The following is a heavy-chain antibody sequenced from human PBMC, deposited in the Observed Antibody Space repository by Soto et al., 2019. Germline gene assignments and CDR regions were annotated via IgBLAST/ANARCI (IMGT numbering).Heavy chain of an antibody. CDR3: ARGGGTVLAPLP. D-gene: IGHD3-10*01. V-gene: IGHV1-2*02. Sequence: ASMKVSCKTSGYTFTGYFIHWVRQAPGQVLEWMAYINPNSGATKYAQKFQGRVTLTRDTSINTAYMEMSMLTSNDTAVYYCARGGGTVLAPLPWGQGTQVTVSS. CDR1: GYTFTGYF. CDR2: INPNSGAT. J-gene: IGHJ5*02.